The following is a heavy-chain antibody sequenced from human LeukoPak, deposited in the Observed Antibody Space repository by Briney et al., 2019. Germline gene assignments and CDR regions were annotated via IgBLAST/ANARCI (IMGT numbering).Heavy chain of an antibody. V-gene: IGHV3-7*01. CDR3: ARGIIGPWYDL. CDR2: IKEDGTEK. CDR1: GFTFSSYW. J-gene: IGHJ5*02. D-gene: IGHD3-16*01. Sequence: GGSLRLSCVASGFTFSSYWMSWIRQAPGKGLEYVANIKEDGTEKYYVDSVKGRFTISRDNAKNSLYLQMNSLRAEDTAVFYCARGIIGPWYDLWGRGTLVTVSS.